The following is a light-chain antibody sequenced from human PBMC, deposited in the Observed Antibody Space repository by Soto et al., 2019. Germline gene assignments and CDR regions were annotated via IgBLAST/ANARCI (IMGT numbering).Light chain of an antibody. CDR3: SSYTSSSTSFYV. CDR1: SSDIGRYDY. V-gene: IGLV2-14*03. J-gene: IGLJ1*01. CDR2: AVS. Sequence: QSVLTQPASVSGSPGQSITISCTGASSDIGRYDYVSWYQHHPGKAPKLMIFAVSHRPSGVTDRFSGSKSGNTASLTISGLQADDEADYYCSSYTSSSTSFYVFGTGTKVT.